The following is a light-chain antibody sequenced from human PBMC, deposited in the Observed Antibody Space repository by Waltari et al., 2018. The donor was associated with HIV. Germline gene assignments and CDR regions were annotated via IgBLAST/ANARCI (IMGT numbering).Light chain of an antibody. CDR3: CSYAGSSTLV. V-gene: IGLV2-23*02. J-gene: IGLJ3*02. CDR2: EVS. CDR1: SSNFGTSNL. Sequence: QSALTQPASVSGSPGQSITISCTGTSSNFGTSNLVSWHQQHPGKAPKTLISEVSQRPWGVSYRFSGSKSGNTASLTISGLQAEDEADYYCCSYAGSSTLVFGGGTKVTVL.